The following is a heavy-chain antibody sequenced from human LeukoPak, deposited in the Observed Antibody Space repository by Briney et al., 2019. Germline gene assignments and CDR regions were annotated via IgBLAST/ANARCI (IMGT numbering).Heavy chain of an antibody. CDR2: MNPSDNGV. Sequence: ASVKVSCKASVYTFTDYYIHWVGQAPGKGLEWMGWMNPSDNGVNYAQKFQGRVAMTRDTSISTAYVEVTRLTSDDTAVYYCTTNAAALDYWGQGTLVTGSS. D-gene: IGHD6-13*01. CDR3: TTNAAALDY. CDR1: VYTFTDYY. J-gene: IGHJ4*02. V-gene: IGHV1-2*02.